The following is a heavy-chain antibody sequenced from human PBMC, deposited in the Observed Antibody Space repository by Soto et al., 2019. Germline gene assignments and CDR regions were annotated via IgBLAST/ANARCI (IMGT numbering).Heavy chain of an antibody. Sequence: SETLSLTCAVSGGSISSGGYSWSWIRQPPGEGLEWIGYIYHSGSTYYNPSLKSRVTISVDRSKNQFSLKLSSVTAADTAVYYCARDPGRWGQGTLVTVSS. CDR2: IYHSGST. V-gene: IGHV4-30-2*01. J-gene: IGHJ4*02. CDR1: GGSISSGGYS. CDR3: ARDPGR.